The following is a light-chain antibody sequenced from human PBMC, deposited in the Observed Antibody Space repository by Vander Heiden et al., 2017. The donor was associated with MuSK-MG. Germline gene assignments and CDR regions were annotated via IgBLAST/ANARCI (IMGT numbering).Light chain of an antibody. CDR1: SSDVGAYNY. Sequence: QSALTQPASVSGSPGPSITISCTGTSSDVGAYNYVSWYQQHPGKAPKLTIYDVSNRPSGVSNRFSGSKSGNTASLTISGRQAEDEADYYCSSYTSSITWVFGGGTKLTVL. CDR3: SSYTSSITWV. V-gene: IGLV2-14*01. CDR2: DVS. J-gene: IGLJ3*02.